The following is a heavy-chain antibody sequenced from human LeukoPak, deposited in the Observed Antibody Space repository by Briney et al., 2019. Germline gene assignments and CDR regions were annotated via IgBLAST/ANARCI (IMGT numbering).Heavy chain of an antibody. CDR3: ARDPYSGSYGDYYYYYMDL. Sequence: GGSLRLSCAASGFTFSSYNMNWVRQAPGKGLKWVSSITSSSSYIYYADSVKGRFTISRDNAKNSLYLQMNSLRAEDTAVYYCARDPYSGSYGDYYYYYMDLWGQGTTVTISS. CDR2: ITSSSSYI. CDR1: GFTFSSYN. J-gene: IGHJ6*03. D-gene: IGHD1-26*01. V-gene: IGHV3-21*01.